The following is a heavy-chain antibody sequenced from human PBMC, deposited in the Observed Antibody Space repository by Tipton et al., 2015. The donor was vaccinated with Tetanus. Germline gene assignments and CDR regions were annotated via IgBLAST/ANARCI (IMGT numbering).Heavy chain of an antibody. CDR2: IYYRGSN. Sequence: TLSLTCTVSGGSIGSGGNYWSWIRQHPGKGLEGIGNIYYRGSNYYNPSLKSRVTISVDTSTNQFSLKLSSVTAADTSVYYCAKVPWEGVYANWFDPWGQGTLVTVSS. V-gene: IGHV4-31*03. CDR1: GGSIGSGGNY. CDR3: AKVPWEGVYANWFDP. D-gene: IGHD2-8*01. J-gene: IGHJ5*02.